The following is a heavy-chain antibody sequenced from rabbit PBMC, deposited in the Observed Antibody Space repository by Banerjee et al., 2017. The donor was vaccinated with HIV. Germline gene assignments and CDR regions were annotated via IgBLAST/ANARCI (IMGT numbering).Heavy chain of an antibody. CDR1: GFDFSSYW. D-gene: IGHD8-1*01. J-gene: IGHJ4*01. Sequence: QSLEESGGDLVKPGASLTLTCTASGFDFSSYWMSWVRQAPGKGLEWIGTIYAGSSGSTYYASWVKGRFTISKTSSTTVTLQMTSLTAADTATYFCARYTGTWYYDLWGPGTLVTVS. CDR3: ARYTGTWYYDL. CDR2: IYAGSSGST. V-gene: IGHV1S40*01.